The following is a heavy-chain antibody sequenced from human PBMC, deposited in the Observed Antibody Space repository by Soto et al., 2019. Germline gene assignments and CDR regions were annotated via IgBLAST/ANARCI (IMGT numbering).Heavy chain of an antibody. Sequence: QVQLVESGGGVVQPGRSLRLSCAASGFTFSSYGMHWVRQAPGKGLERVAVIWYDGSNKYYADSVKGRFTISRDNSKNKMYLPRNSLRAEDTAVYYCLAEGYGSGSYYRDYWGQGTLVTVAS. D-gene: IGHD3-10*01. CDR1: GFTFSSYG. J-gene: IGHJ4*02. CDR2: IWYDGSNK. CDR3: LAEGYGSGSYYRDY. V-gene: IGHV3-33*01.